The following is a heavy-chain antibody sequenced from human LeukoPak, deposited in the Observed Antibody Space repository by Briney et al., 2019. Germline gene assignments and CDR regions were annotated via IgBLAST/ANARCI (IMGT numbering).Heavy chain of an antibody. CDR1: GFTFSSYW. CDR3: ARGGSPSDY. J-gene: IGHJ4*02. CDR2: IHLDGRTT. V-gene: IGHV3-74*01. Sequence: GGSLRLSCAVSGFTFSSYWMHWVRQRPGTGLVWVSRIHLDGRTTNYADSVKGRFTISRDNAKNTLSLEMNSLRPEDTAVYYCARGGSPSDYWGQGTLVSVSS. D-gene: IGHD3-16*01.